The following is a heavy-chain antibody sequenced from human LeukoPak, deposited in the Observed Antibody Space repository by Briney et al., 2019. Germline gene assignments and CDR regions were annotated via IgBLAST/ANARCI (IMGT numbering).Heavy chain of an antibody. CDR3: ARSWATDFYVGFDP. D-gene: IGHD3-3*01. Sequence: GGSLRLSCAASGFKFSDYYMGWIRRAPGKGMEWISYISGDTNEKYYSDSMKGRFTISRDNAKNSLYLQMNSLRVEDTAVYYCARSWATDFYVGFDPWGQGTLVTVSS. V-gene: IGHV3-11*04. J-gene: IGHJ5*02. CDR2: ISGDTNEK. CDR1: GFKFSDYY.